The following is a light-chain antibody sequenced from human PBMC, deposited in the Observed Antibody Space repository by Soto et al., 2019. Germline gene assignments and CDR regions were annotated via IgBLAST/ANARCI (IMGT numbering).Light chain of an antibody. J-gene: IGKJ1*01. CDR3: QQRSNWPPWT. V-gene: IGKV3-11*01. CDR2: DAS. Sequence: PGERATLSCRDSQSVSSYLAWYQQKPGQAPRLLIYDASNRATGIPARFSGSGSGTDFTLTISSLEPEDFAVYYCQQRSNWPPWTFGQGTKVDIK. CDR1: QSVSSY.